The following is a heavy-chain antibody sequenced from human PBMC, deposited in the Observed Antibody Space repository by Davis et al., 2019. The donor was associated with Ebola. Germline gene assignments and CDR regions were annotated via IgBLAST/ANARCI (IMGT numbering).Heavy chain of an antibody. CDR1: GFTFTSFV. V-gene: IGHV3-23*01. CDR3: AKRSGTYGMFDY. CDR2: ISPTGDDK. J-gene: IGHJ4*02. Sequence: GESLKISCAASGFTFTSFVMNWVRQAPGKGPEWVSTISPTGDDKLYADSVKGRFSISRDNSKNTLYLQMNGLGAEDTAVYYCAKRSGTYGMFDYWGQGTLVTVSS. D-gene: IGHD1-26*01.